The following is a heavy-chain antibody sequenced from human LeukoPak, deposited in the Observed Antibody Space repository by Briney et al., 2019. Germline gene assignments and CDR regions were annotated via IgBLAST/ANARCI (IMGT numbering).Heavy chain of an antibody. V-gene: IGHV4-39*01. CDR2: IYDSGST. CDR3: ANSANYGGNSGFFDY. CDR1: GGSIRSSYYY. D-gene: IGHD4-23*01. Sequence: SETLSLTCTVSGGSIRSSYYYWGWIRQPPGKGLEWIGSIYDSGSTHYNPSLKSRVTISVDTSKNQFSLKLSSVTAADTAVYYCANSANYGGNSGFFDYWGQGTLVTVSS. J-gene: IGHJ4*02.